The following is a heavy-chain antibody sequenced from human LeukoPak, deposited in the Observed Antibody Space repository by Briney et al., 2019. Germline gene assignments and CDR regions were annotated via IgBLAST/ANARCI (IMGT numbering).Heavy chain of an antibody. CDR1: GYTFTSYY. CDR2: IIPIFGTA. CDR3: ARQYMVATREYYFDY. Sequence: ASVKVSCKASGYTFTSYYMHWVRQAPGQGLEWMGGIIPIFGTANYAQKFQGRVTITADESTSTAYMELSSLRSEDTAVYYCARQYMVATREYYFDYWGQGTLVTVSS. J-gene: IGHJ4*02. V-gene: IGHV1-69*13. D-gene: IGHD5-12*01.